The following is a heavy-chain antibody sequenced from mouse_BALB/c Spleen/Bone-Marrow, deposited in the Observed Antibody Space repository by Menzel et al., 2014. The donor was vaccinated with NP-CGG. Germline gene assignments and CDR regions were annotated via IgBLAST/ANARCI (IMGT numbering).Heavy chain of an antibody. CDR1: GYTFSSYD. CDR2: INPYNNGT. V-gene: IGHV1-14*01. J-gene: IGHJ4*01. Sequence: EVKLQESGPELGKPGASVKISCNVSGYTFSSYDLHWVKLQPVQGLKRIGYINPYNNGTITNDKFKGKAKLTSDKSSRAAFIARNRLSYEECAVYYCAREADGYYVGVMGYWGQGTSVPVS. CDR3: AREADGYYVGVMGY. D-gene: IGHD2-3*01.